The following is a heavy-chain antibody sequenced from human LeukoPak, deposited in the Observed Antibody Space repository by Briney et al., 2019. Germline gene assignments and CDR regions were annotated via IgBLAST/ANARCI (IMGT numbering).Heavy chain of an antibody. CDR2: IYYSGST. CDR3: ARRRTYDYGPKGYYYGMDV. V-gene: IGHV4-59*08. CDR1: GGSISSYY. D-gene: IGHD4-17*01. Sequence: PSETPSLTCTVSGGSISSYYWSWIRQPPGKGLEWIGYIYYSGSTNYNPSLKSRVTISVDTSKNQFSLKLSSVTAADTAVYYCARRRTYDYGPKGYYYGMDVWGQGTTVTVSS. J-gene: IGHJ6*02.